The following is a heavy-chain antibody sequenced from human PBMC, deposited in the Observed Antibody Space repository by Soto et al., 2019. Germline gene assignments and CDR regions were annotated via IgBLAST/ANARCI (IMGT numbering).Heavy chain of an antibody. J-gene: IGHJ4*02. CDR3: QRSFMVPVDFFDY. D-gene: IGHD3-10*01. CDR2: IYYSGST. CDR1: KGSVSSNY. V-gene: IGHV4-59*02. Sequence: XGTLSLTYTVSKGSVSSNYWSWIRQSPGKGLEWIGNIYYSGSTNYNPSLKSRVTMSVDTSKNQFTLKLSSVTAADTGVYFCQRSFMVPVDFFDYWGQGTPVTVSS.